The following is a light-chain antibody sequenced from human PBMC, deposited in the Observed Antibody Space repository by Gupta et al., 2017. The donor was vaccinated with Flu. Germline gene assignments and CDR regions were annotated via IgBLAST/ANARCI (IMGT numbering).Light chain of an antibody. Sequence: EIVLTQSPGTLSLSPGERATLSCRASQSVSRSYFAWYQQKPGQAPRLLIYGASSRATGIPDRFSGSGSGTDFTLTISRLEPEDFAVYYCQQYGSSPPITFGQGTRLEIK. J-gene: IGKJ5*01. V-gene: IGKV3-20*01. CDR2: GAS. CDR1: QSVSRSY. CDR3: QQYGSSPPIT.